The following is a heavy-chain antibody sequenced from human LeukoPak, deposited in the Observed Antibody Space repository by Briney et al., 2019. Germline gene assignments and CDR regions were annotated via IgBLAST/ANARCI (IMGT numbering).Heavy chain of an antibody. D-gene: IGHD1-26*01. V-gene: IGHV3-23*01. J-gene: IGHJ4*02. CDR1: GFTFTSYS. CDR3: AKGGKWGVTPFDY. CDR2: ISGGGGST. Sequence: GGSLRLSCAASGFTFTSYSMNWVRQAPGKGLEWVSTISGGGGSTYYADSVKGRFTISRDNSKNTLYLQVNSLRAEDTAVYYCAKGGKWGVTPFDYWGQGTLVTVSS.